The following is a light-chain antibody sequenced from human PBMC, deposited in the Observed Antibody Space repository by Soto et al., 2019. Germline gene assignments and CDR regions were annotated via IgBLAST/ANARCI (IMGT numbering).Light chain of an antibody. CDR3: SSYTGISTLV. Sequence: QSALTQPASVSGSPGQSITISYTGTSSDVGGYNYVSWYQQHPGKAPKLMIYEVSNRPSGVSNRFSGSKSGNTASLTISGLQADDEADYYCSSYTGISTLVFGGGTKLTVL. V-gene: IGLV2-14*01. J-gene: IGLJ3*02. CDR2: EVS. CDR1: SSDVGGYNY.